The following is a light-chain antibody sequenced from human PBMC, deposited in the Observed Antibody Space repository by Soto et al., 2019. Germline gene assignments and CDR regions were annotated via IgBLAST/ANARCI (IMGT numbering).Light chain of an antibody. Sequence: IQLTQSPSSLSASVGDRVTITCRASQGISSYLAWYQQKPGKAPNLLIYDASTLQSGVPARFSGSGSGTEFTLTISSLQPEDFATYYCQQLNSYPYTFGQGTKLEIK. CDR3: QQLNSYPYT. V-gene: IGKV1-9*01. CDR2: DAS. J-gene: IGKJ2*01. CDR1: QGISSY.